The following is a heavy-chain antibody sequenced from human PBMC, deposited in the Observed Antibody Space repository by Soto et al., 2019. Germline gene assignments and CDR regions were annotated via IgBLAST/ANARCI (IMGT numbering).Heavy chain of an antibody. CDR2: TDPTDSTT. CDR3: ARLSMRYNFWSGFYKYCGMDL. D-gene: IGHD3-3*01. J-gene: IGHJ6*02. Sequence: EESLKISCQGSGYTFSSYYIGWVRQRPGKGLEWMGRTDPTDSTTNYSPAFQGHVTISGDKSINTVYLQWGRLKASDSATYYCARLSMRYNFWSGFYKYCGMDLCCRGTTVTVS. V-gene: IGHV5-10-1*01. CDR1: GYTFSSYY.